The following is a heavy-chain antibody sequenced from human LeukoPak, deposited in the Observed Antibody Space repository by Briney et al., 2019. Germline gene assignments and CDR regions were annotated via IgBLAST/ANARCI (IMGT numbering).Heavy chain of an antibody. D-gene: IGHD7-27*01. CDR2: ISGSGSGGST. J-gene: IGHJ4*02. V-gene: IGHV3-23*01. Sequence: GGSLRLSCAASGFIFSSYGMTWVRQAPGKGLEWVSAISGSGSGGSTYYADSVKGRFTISRDNSKNTLFLQMNSLSAEDTAVYYCAKDGDGIQYFDYWGQGTLVTVSS. CDR3: AKDGDGIQYFDY. CDR1: GFIFSSYG.